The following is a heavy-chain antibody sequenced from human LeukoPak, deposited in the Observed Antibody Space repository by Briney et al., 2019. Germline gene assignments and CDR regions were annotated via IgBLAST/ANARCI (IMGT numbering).Heavy chain of an antibody. V-gene: IGHV1-2*02. CDR3: ARGNNIVVVPAAPNFH. CDR2: INPNSGGT. CDR1: GYTFTGYY. Sequence: ASVEVSCKASGYTFTGYYMHWVRQAPGQGLEWMGWINPNSGGTNYAQKFQGRVTMTRDTSISTAYMELSRLRSDDTAVYYCARGNNIVVVPAAPNFHWGQGTLVTVSS. D-gene: IGHD2-2*01. J-gene: IGHJ1*01.